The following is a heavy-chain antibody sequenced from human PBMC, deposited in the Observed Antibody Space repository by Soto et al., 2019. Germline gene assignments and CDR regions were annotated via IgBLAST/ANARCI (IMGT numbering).Heavy chain of an antibody. V-gene: IGHV6-1*01. CDR2: TYFRSRWYN. CDR1: GDSVSSKTAA. Sequence: SQTLSLTCAISGDSVSSKTAAWNWIRQSPSRGLEWLGRTYFRSRWYNDYAISVKSRITINPDTSKNQFSLLLNSVTPEDTAVYYFARVSFDHFVHWFDPWGQGTLVTVSS. J-gene: IGHJ5*02. CDR3: ARVSFDHFVHWFDP. D-gene: IGHD3-9*01.